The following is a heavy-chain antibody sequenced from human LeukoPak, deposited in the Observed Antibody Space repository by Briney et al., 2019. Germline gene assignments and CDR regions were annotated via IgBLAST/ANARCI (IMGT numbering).Heavy chain of an antibody. CDR1: GGSFSGYY. J-gene: IGHJ4*02. D-gene: IGHD4-17*01. CDR3: ARGDYGDYWIDY. V-gene: IGHV4-34*01. Sequence: SETLSLTCAVYGGSFSGYYWSWIRQPPGKGLEWIGEINHSGSTNYNPSLKSRVTISVDTSKNQFSLKLSSVTAADTAVYYCARGDYGDYWIDYWGQGTLATVSS. CDR2: INHSGST.